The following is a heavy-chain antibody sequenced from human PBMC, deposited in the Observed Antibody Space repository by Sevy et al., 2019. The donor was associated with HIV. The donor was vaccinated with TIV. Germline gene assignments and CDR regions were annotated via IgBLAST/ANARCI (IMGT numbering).Heavy chain of an antibody. J-gene: IGHJ4*02. D-gene: IGHD3-22*01. V-gene: IGHV1-24*01. CDR1: GHTLTDLS. CDR2: FDPEDGER. Sequence: ASVKVSCKASGHTLTDLSMHWVRQAPGKGFEWIGRFDPEDGERIYAQKSQGRVTMTEDTSTDTAYMELSSLRSEDTAVYYCSASREYYFDSYGYFDYWGQGTLVTVSS. CDR3: SASREYYFDSYGYFDY.